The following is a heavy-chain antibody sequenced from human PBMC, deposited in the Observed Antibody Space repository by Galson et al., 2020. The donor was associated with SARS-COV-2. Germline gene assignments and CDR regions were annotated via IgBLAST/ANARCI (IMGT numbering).Heavy chain of an antibody. CDR3: ARDISPPYTAYDLRYGMDV. V-gene: IGHV3-43D*03. CDR1: GFTFDDYG. Sequence: GESLKISCAASGFTFDDYGMHWVRQAPGKGLEWVSLISWDGDSTQYADSVKGRFTISRDNSKNSLYLQMNSLRPEDTALYYCARDISPPYTAYDLRYGMDVWGQGTTVTVSS. CDR2: ISWDGDST. D-gene: IGHD5-12*01. J-gene: IGHJ6*02.